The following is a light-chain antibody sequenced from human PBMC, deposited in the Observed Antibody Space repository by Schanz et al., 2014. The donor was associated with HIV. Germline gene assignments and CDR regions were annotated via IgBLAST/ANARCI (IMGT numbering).Light chain of an antibody. CDR2: NSY. CDR3: AGWDDGLKGWV. J-gene: IGLJ3*02. CDR1: SSNTGSNA. Sequence: QSVLTQPPSASGTPGQRVTISCSVSSSNTGSNAVNRLQHPPGTAPKLLIYNSYHRPSGVPDRFSGSGSGTSASLAISGLQSDDEADYYCAGWDDGLKGWVFGGGTKLTVL. V-gene: IGLV1-44*01.